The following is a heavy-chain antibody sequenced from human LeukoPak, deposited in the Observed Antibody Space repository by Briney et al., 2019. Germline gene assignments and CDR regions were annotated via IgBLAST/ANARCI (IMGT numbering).Heavy chain of an antibody. Sequence: GALRLSFAASGFTFSRYWMSWVRQAPGKGLEWVANIKQDGSEKYYVDSVKGRFTISRDNAKNSLYLQMNSLRAEDTAVYYCAREGCSSTSCSFFDPWGQGTLVTVSS. CDR2: IKQDGSEK. CDR3: AREGCSSTSCSFFDP. J-gene: IGHJ5*02. CDR1: GFTFSRYW. V-gene: IGHV3-7*01. D-gene: IGHD2-2*01.